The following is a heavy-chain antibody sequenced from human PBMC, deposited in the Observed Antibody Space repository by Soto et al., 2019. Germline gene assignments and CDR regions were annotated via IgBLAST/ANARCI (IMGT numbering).Heavy chain of an antibody. J-gene: IGHJ4*01. CDR3: ARDAGGPYDH. CDR1: GTPITINY. V-gene: IGHV4-59*01. CDR2: IYYSGST. D-gene: IGHD2-15*01. Sequence: SETLSLTCTVSGTPITINYWSWIRQAPGKGLEWIGYIYYSGSTTYNPSLKSRVTMSADTSKDQFSLNLNSVTAADTAVYYCARDAGGPYDHWGPGTLVTVSS.